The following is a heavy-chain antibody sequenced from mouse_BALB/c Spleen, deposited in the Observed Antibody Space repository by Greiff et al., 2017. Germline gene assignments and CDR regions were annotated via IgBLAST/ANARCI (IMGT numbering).Heavy chain of an antibody. Sequence: EVMLVESGGGLVQPGGSRKLSCAASGFTFSSFGMHWVRQAPEKGLEWVAYISSGSSTIYYADTVKGRFTISRDNPKNTLFLQMTSLRSEDTAMYYCARSPGTHYFDYWGQGTTLTVSS. CDR2: ISSGSSTI. V-gene: IGHV5-17*02. CDR1: GFTFSSFG. J-gene: IGHJ2*01. CDR3: ARSPGTHYFDY. D-gene: IGHD3-3*01.